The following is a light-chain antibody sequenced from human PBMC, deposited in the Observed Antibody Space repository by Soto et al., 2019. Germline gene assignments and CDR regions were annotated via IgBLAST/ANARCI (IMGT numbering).Light chain of an antibody. J-gene: IGKJ2*01. V-gene: IGKV1-39*01. CDR2: HAS. Sequence: DIQMTQAPSSLSASVGDRVTITRRASQSISSYSNWYQQKPGKARKLLIYHASSLQSGVPSRLSGSGSGTDFTLTIGRLQPEDFGTYYCQQSYSTPLHTFGQGTKLEIK. CDR1: QSISSY. CDR3: QQSYSTPLHT.